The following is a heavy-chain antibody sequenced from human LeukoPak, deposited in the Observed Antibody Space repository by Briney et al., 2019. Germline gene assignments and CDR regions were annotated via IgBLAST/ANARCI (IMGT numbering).Heavy chain of an antibody. CDR1: GXSFTSYW. Sequence: GESLKISCKGSGXSFTSYWSGWVRQMPGKGLEWMGISYPGDSDTRYSPSFQGQVTISAVKSISTAYLQWSSLMASDTVMYYCARHRYSYSSDAFDIWGQGTMVTVSS. CDR2: SYPGDSDT. V-gene: IGHV5-51*01. CDR3: ARHRYSYSSDAFDI. J-gene: IGHJ3*02. D-gene: IGHD5-18*01.